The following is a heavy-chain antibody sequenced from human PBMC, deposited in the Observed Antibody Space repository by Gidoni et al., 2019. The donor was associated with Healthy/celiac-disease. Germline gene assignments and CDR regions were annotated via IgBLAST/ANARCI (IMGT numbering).Heavy chain of an antibody. CDR3: ASPHITRSGSYGY. CDR2: ST. Sequence: STYYADSVKGRFTISRDNSKKTLYLQRNSLRAEDTAVYYCASPHITRSGSYGYWGQGTLGTVSS. J-gene: IGHJ4*02. V-gene: IGHV3-23*01. D-gene: IGHD1-26*01.